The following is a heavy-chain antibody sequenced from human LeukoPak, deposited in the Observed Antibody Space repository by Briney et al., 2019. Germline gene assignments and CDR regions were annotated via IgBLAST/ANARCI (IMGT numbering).Heavy chain of an antibody. Sequence: ASVKVSCKASGGTFSSYAISWVRQAPGQGLEWMGGIIPIFGTANYAQNLQGRVTMTTDTSTSTAYMELRSLRSDDTAVYYCAREGYEILTGEPTGYFDYWGQGTLVIVSS. CDR3: AREGYEILTGEPTGYFDY. CDR1: GGTFSSYA. D-gene: IGHD3-9*01. V-gene: IGHV1-69*05. CDR2: IIPIFGTA. J-gene: IGHJ4*02.